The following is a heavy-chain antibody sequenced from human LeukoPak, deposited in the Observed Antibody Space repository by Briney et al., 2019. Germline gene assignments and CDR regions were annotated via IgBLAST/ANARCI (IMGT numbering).Heavy chain of an antibody. CDR3: ARDDNWASVY. J-gene: IGHJ4*02. Sequence: GGSLRLSCAPSGFTFSRSWMTWVRQAPGKGLEWVANIKHDGSEKYYLDSVKGRFTISRDNAKNSLYLQMNSLRAEDTAVYYCARDDNWASVYWGRGTLVTVSS. V-gene: IGHV3-7*05. CDR1: GFTFSRSW. D-gene: IGHD1-20*01. CDR2: IKHDGSEK.